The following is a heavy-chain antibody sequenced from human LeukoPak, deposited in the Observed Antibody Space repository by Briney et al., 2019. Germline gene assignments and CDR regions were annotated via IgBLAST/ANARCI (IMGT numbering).Heavy chain of an antibody. D-gene: IGHD3-10*01. J-gene: IGHJ4*02. CDR3: TKDSSDGRTYSEPDF. CDR1: GFTFSSHS. CDR2: ISSDSSII. V-gene: IGHV3-48*04. Sequence: GGSLRLSCAGTGFTFSSHSMNWVRQAPGKGLEGLSHISSDSSIIHYAASVRGRITISRDNAENSLFLQMRSLRAEDTAVYYCTKDSSDGRTYSEPDFWGQGTLVIAST.